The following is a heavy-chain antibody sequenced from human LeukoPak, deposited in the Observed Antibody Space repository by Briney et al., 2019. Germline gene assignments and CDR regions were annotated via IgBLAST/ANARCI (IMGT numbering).Heavy chain of an antibody. D-gene: IGHD1-26*01. V-gene: IGHV4-59*02. J-gene: IGHJ3*02. Sequence: SETLSLTCTVSGGSVSSYYWSWIRPPPGEGLEWISYIHNSGSTNYNPSLKSRATIAIDTSKNQFSLKLSSVTAADTAMYYCVRDWEGFNFDIWGQGTVVTVSS. CDR1: GGSVSSYY. CDR3: VRDWEGFNFDI. CDR2: IHNSGST.